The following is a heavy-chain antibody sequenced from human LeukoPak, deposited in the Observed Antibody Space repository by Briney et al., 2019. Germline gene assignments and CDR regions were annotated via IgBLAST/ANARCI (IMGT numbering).Heavy chain of an antibody. CDR2: IYSGGST. CDR1: GFTVSSSY. J-gene: IGHJ4*02. CDR3: AREGAAYDSSGYNIGDYFDY. V-gene: IGHV3-53*01. D-gene: IGHD3-22*01. Sequence: GGSLRLSCAASGFTVSSSYMSWVRQAPGKGLEWVSIIYSGGSTFYADSVKGRFTISRDNSKNTLYLQMNSLRAEDTAVYYCAREGAAYDSSGYNIGDYFDYWGQGTLVTVSS.